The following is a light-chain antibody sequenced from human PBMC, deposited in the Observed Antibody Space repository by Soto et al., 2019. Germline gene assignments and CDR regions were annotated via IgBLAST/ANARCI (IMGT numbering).Light chain of an antibody. V-gene: IGKV3-20*01. J-gene: IGKJ1*01. CDR2: GAS. CDR1: QSIRSHY. CDR3: QQYGSSPRT. Sequence: EIVLTQSPGTLSLSPGERPTLSCRASQSIRSHYLAWYQQKPGQAPRLLSYGASSRATGIPDRFSGSGSGTDFTLTIIRLAPEDFAVYYCQQYGSSPRTFGQGTKVYIK.